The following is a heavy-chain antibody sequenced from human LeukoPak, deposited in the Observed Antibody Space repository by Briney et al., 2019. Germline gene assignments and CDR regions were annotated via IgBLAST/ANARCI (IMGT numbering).Heavy chain of an antibody. J-gene: IGHJ4*02. CDR3: AKEYPSLRLRELSLLPYFDY. Sequence: GGSLRLSCAASGFTFSSYGMHWVRQAPGKGLEWVAVISYDGSNKYYADSVKGRFTISRDNSKNTLYLQMNSLRAEDTAVYYCAKEYPSLRLRELSLLPYFDYWGQGTLVTVSS. V-gene: IGHV3-30*18. CDR1: GFTFSSYG. D-gene: IGHD3-16*02. CDR2: ISYDGSNK.